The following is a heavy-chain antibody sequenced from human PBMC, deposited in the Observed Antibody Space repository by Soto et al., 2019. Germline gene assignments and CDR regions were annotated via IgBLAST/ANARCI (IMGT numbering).Heavy chain of an antibody. CDR3: ARGPYYDTSAYSAFDY. D-gene: IGHD3-22*01. CDR1: GYTFTSYD. V-gene: IGHV1-8*01. J-gene: IGHJ4*02. CDR2: MNPNSGNT. Sequence: ASVKVSCKASGYTFTSYDINWVRQAPGQGLEWMGWMNPNSGNTGYAQNFQDRVTMTRDTSINTAYMELNSLGADDTAVYYCARGPYYDTSAYSAFDYWAQGTLVTVSS.